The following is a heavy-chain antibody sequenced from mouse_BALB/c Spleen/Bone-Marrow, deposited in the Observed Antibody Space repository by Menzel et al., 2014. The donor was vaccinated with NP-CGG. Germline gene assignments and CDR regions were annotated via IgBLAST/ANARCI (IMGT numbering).Heavy chain of an antibody. V-gene: IGHV5-9-3*01. CDR1: GFTFSSYA. J-gene: IGHJ3*01. Sequence: EVKLVESGGGLVKPGGSLKLSCAASGFTFSSYAMSWVLQTPQKRLEWAATISSAGSYTYYPSSVKGRFTNSRDNVKNTLYLQMSSLRSEDTAMYYCERQYDYDGAWFAYWGPGTLVTVSA. D-gene: IGHD2-4*01. CDR3: ERQYDYDGAWFAY. CDR2: ISSAGSYT.